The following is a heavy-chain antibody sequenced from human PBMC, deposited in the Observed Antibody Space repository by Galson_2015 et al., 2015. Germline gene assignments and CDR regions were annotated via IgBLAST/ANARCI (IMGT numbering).Heavy chain of an antibody. CDR2: IYHSGST. D-gene: IGHD4-23*01. Sequence: TLSLTCAVSGGSISSGGYSWSWIRQPPGKGLEWIGYIYHSGSTYYNPSLKSRVTISVDRSKNQFSLKLSSVTAADTAVYYCARSPRRRGNDAGPLDYWGQGTLVTVSS. CDR1: GGSISSGGYS. J-gene: IGHJ4*02. V-gene: IGHV4-30-2*01. CDR3: ARSPRRRGNDAGPLDY.